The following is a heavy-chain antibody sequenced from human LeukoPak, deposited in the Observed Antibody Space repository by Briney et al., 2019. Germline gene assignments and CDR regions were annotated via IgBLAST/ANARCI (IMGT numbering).Heavy chain of an antibody. D-gene: IGHD3-3*01. V-gene: IGHV3-33*01. CDR2: IWYDGSNK. J-gene: IGHJ3*02. Sequence: GRSLRLSCAASGFTFSSYGMHWVRQAPGKGLEWAAVIWYDGSNKYYADSVKGRFTISRDNSKNTLYLQMNSLRAEDTAVYYCARELTIFGVVIQRYDTFDIWGQGTMVTVSS. CDR1: GFTFSSYG. CDR3: ARELTIFGVVIQRYDTFDI.